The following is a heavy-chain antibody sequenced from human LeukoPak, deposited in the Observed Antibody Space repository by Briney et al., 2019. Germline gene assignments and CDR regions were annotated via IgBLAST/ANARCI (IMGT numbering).Heavy chain of an antibody. CDR1: GITFSNYA. J-gene: IGHJ4*02. D-gene: IGHD5-18*01. CDR2: ISGSAHKI. CDR3: AGRPTGYSSGYIH. V-gene: IGHV3-23*01. Sequence: GGSLRLSCVASGITFSNYAVSWVRQAPEKGLDWVSVISGSAHKIRYADSVKGRFTISRDNSENIVYLQMNDLRVEDTAVYYCAGRPTGYSSGYIHWGQGTLVTVSS.